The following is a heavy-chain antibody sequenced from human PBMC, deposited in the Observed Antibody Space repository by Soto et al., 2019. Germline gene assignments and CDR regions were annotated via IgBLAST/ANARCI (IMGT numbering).Heavy chain of an antibody. CDR3: ARPLRFLEWLLAGLDY. J-gene: IGHJ4*02. D-gene: IGHD3-3*01. V-gene: IGHV3-30-3*01. CDR1: GFTFTTYA. Sequence: PGGSLRLSCAASGFTFTTYAMHWVRQAPGKGLEWVAVISFDGSNNYYADSVKGRFTISRDNSKNTLYLQMDSLRVEDTAVYYCARPLRFLEWLLAGLDYWGQGTLVTVSS. CDR2: ISFDGSNN.